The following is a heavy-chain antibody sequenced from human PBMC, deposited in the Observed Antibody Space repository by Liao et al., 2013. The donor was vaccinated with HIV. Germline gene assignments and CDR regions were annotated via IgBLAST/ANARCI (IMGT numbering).Heavy chain of an antibody. CDR1: GGSFSGYY. Sequence: QVQLQQWGAGLLKPSETLSLTCAVYGGSFSGYYWSWIRQPPGKGLEWIGEINHSGSTNYNPSLKSRVTMSVDTSKNQFSLKLSSVTAADTAVYYCARDVQSYYDFWSGYSSGEYFDYWGQGNPGHRLL. CDR2: INHSGST. J-gene: IGHJ4*02. CDR3: ARDVQSYYDFWSGYSSGEYFDY. D-gene: IGHD3-3*01. V-gene: IGHV4-34*01.